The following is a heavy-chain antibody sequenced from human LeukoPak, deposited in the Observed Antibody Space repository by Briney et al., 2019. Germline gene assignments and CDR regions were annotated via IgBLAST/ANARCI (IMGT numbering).Heavy chain of an antibody. CDR2: MNPNSGNT. CDR3: ARTSPHYYDSSGYYYVDAFDI. V-gene: IGHV1-8*01. J-gene: IGHJ3*02. D-gene: IGHD3-22*01. Sequence: GASVKVSCKASGYTFSSYDINWVRQATGQGLEWMGWMNPNSGNTGYAQKFQGRVTITRNTSISTAYMELSSLRSEDTAVYYCARTSPHYYDSSGYYYVDAFDIWGQGTMVTVSS. CDR1: GYTFSSYD.